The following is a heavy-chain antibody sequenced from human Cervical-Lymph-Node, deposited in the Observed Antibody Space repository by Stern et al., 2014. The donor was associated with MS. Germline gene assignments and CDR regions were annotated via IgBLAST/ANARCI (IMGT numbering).Heavy chain of an antibody. CDR3: AKPAVARYFDY. V-gene: IGHV3-30-3*02. CDR1: GFTFGSHT. CDR2: ISYDGSNQ. D-gene: IGHD6-19*01. J-gene: IGHJ4*02. Sequence: VQLVESGGGVVQPGRSLRLSCAASGFTFGSHTMHWVRPAPGKGLAWVAVISYDGSNQHYADSVKGRFTISRDNSNNTLYLQMNSLRAEDTAVYYCAKPAVARYFDYWGQGTQVTVSS.